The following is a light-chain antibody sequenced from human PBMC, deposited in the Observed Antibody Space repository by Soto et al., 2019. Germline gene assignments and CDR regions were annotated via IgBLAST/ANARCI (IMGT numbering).Light chain of an antibody. CDR3: QQYNSFST. V-gene: IGKV3-15*01. CDR2: GAS. J-gene: IGKJ5*01. CDR1: QGVRNN. Sequence: EIVMTQSPATLSVSPGERATLSCRASQGVRNNLIWYQQKPGQAPRLLIYGASTRATGIPARFSGSGSGTEFTLTISSLQSEDFATYYCQQYNSFSTFGQGTRLEIK.